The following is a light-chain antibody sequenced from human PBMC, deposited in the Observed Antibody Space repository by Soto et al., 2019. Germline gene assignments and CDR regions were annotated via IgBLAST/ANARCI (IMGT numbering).Light chain of an antibody. CDR3: QQYEIFPLT. J-gene: IGKJ4*01. CDR1: QDIRHY. Sequence: DIQITQSPSSLCASXGNRVXITWQASQDIRHYSNWYQQKPGKAPKXXIYDASNLETGVPTRFSGSGSGTHFTFTIGSLQPEDIATYYCQQYEIFPLTFGGGTKVDIK. V-gene: IGKV1-33*01. CDR2: DAS.